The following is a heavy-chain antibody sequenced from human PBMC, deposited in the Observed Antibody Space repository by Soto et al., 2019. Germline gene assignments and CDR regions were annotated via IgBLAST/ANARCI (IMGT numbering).Heavy chain of an antibody. CDR2: ITTSGDRS. CDR3: ARGLEAGYYFAY. V-gene: IGHV3-23*01. J-gene: IGHJ4*02. Sequence: EVQLLESGGRLIQPGGSLRLSCAASGFNFSSYAMSWIRQAPGKGPEWVAGITTSGDRSGYADSVKGRFTVSRDNSQTTMYLQLNSLRGDDTAIYYCARGLEAGYYFAYWGQGNLVTVSS. CDR1: GFNFSSYA. D-gene: IGHD3-22*01.